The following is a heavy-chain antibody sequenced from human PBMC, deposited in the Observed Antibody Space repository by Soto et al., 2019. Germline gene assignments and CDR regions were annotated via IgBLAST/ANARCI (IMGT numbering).Heavy chain of an antibody. CDR3: ARGRRSYDFWSGYWSY. J-gene: IGHJ4*02. V-gene: IGHV4-34*01. CDR2: INHSGST. CDR1: GGSFSGYY. Sequence: ETLSLTCAVYGGSFSGYYWSWIRQPPGKGLEWIGEINHSGSTNYNPSLKSRVTISVDTSKNQFSLKLSSVTAADTAVYYCARGRRSYDFWSGYWSYWGQGTLVTVSS. D-gene: IGHD3-3*01.